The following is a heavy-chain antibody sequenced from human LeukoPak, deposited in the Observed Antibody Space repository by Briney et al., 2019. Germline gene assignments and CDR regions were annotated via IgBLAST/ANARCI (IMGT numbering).Heavy chain of an antibody. V-gene: IGHV4-39*01. D-gene: IGHD3-22*01. CDR1: DGSVWTGDYY. CDR3: ARYRIYYYDSGSYPEGYFDY. CDR2: VFYTGRT. Sequence: SETLSLTRTVSDGSVWTGDYYWGWIRQSPGKGLEWIGNVFYTGRTYYNPSLKSLATISVDTSRNQFSLRLNSVTAADTAVYYCARYRIYYYDSGSYPEGYFDYWGQGTLVTVSS. J-gene: IGHJ4*02.